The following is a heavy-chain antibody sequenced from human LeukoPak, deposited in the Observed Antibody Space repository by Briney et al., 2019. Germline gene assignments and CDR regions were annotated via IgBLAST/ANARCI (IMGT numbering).Heavy chain of an antibody. V-gene: IGHV3-23*01. Sequence: GGSLRLSCAASGFTFSTDAMTWVRQAPGKGLEWVSVISGSGGSTYYADSVEGRFTLSRDNSKNTLYLQMNSLRAEDTAVYYCAKTIGGVVVVAADYWGQGTLVTVSS. J-gene: IGHJ4*02. CDR2: ISGSGGST. CDR1: GFTFSTDA. CDR3: AKTIGGVVVVAADY. D-gene: IGHD2-15*01.